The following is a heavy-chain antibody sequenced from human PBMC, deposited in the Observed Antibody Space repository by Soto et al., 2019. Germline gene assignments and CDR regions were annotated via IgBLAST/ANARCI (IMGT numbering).Heavy chain of an antibody. CDR1: GGTFSSYA. CDR3: AREGVGGYYGSGRLNRFDP. Sequence: QVQLVQSGAEVKKPGSSVKVSCKASGGTFSSYAISWVRQAPGQGLEWMGGIIPIFGTANYAQKFQGRVTITADKSTSTAYMELSSLRSEDTAVYYCAREGVGGYYGSGRLNRFDPWGQGTLVTVSS. D-gene: IGHD3-10*01. J-gene: IGHJ5*02. CDR2: IIPIFGTA. V-gene: IGHV1-69*06.